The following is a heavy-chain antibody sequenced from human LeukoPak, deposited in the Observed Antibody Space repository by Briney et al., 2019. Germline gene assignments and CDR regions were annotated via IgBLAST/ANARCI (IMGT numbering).Heavy chain of an antibody. J-gene: IGHJ4*02. Sequence: SETLSLTCTVSGGSISSSSYYWGWIRQPPGKGLEWIGSIYYSGSTYYNPSLKSRVTISVDTSKSQFSLKLSSVTAADTAVYYCARGPHERSGYPDDWGQGTLVTVSS. CDR3: ARGPHERSGYPDD. V-gene: IGHV4-39*07. D-gene: IGHD3-22*01. CDR1: GGSISSSSYY. CDR2: IYYSGST.